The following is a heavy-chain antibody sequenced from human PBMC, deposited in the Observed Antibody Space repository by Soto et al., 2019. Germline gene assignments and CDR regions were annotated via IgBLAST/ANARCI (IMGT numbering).Heavy chain of an antibody. V-gene: IGHV6-1*01. CDR2: TYYRSKWYN. Sequence: SQTLSLTCAISGDSVSSNSAAWNWIRQSPSRGLEWLGRTYYRSKWYNDYAVSVKSRITINPDTSKNQFSLQPNSVTPEDTAVYYCARVGAYSGYDNNWFDPWGQGTLVTVSS. J-gene: IGHJ5*02. CDR1: GDSVSSNSAA. D-gene: IGHD5-12*01. CDR3: ARVGAYSGYDNNWFDP.